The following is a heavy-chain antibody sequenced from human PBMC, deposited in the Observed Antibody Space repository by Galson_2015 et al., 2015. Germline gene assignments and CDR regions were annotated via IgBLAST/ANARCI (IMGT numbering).Heavy chain of an antibody. J-gene: IGHJ3*02. CDR3: ARGRGSSGYYLDAFEI. D-gene: IGHD3-22*01. CDR1: GYTFTRYG. V-gene: IGHV1-3*01. CDR2: INAGNGNT. Sequence: SVKVSCKASGYTFTRYGINWVRRAPGQRLEWMGWINAGNGNTKYSQKFQGRVTITRDTSASTAYMELSSLRSEDTAVYYCARGRGSSGYYLDAFEIWGQGTMVTVSS.